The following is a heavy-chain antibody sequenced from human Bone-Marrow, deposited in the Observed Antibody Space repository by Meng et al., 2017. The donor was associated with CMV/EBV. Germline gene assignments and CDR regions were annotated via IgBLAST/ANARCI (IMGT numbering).Heavy chain of an antibody. CDR2: IPNLETSE. J-gene: IGHJ6*02. V-gene: IGHV3-30-3*01. CDR3: ARGGYNDVSSYYSGMDF. CDR1: GCSYRNYA. Sequence: GESLKIPREVSGCSYRNYAMNWDCQAPGKGLECLAVIPNLETSENYAKAVKGRFTIYRDNSKNTLYLPVNSLRPEDTAVYYCARGGYNDVSSYYSGMDFWGHGTTVTVSS. D-gene: IGHD3-16*01.